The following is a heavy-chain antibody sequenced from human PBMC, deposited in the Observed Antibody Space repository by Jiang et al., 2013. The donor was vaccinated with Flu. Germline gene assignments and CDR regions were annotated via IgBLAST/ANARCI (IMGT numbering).Heavy chain of an antibody. CDR1: GGSISNYY. Sequence: VKPSETLFLTCTVSGGSISNYYWSWLRQPPGKELEWIGYIYNTETTNYIPSLKSRVTISEDRSKNQVSLRMTSVTAADTAVYYCARDSISTFYFFDTWGQGIQVTVSS. CDR2: IYNTETT. V-gene: IGHV4-59*13. CDR3: ARDSISTFYFFDT. D-gene: IGHD6-6*01. J-gene: IGHJ4*02.